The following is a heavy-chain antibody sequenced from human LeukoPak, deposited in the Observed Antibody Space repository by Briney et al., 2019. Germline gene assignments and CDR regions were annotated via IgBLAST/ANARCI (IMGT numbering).Heavy chain of an antibody. V-gene: IGHV4-61*02. CDR3: ARVKNYYGSGNYRNYYYYYMDV. Sequence: PSETLSLTCTVSGGSISSDRYSWSWIRQPAGKGLEWIGRIYTSGSTNYNPSLKSRVTISVDTSKNQFSLRLSSVTAADTAEYYCARVKNYYGSGNYRNYYYYYMDVWGKGTTVTISS. D-gene: IGHD3-10*01. J-gene: IGHJ6*03. CDR2: IYTSGST. CDR1: GGSISSDRYS.